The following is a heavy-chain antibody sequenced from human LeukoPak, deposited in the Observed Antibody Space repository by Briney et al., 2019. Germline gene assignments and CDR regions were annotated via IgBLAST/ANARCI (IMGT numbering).Heavy chain of an antibody. J-gene: IGHJ4*02. Sequence: ASVKVSCKASGYTFTGYYMHWVRQAPGQGLEWMGWINPNSGGTNYAQKFQGRVTMTRDTSISTAYMELSRLRSDDTAVYYCVGGYYDSSGYYPQGFDYWGQGTPVTVSS. D-gene: IGHD3-22*01. CDR2: INPNSGGT. CDR1: GYTFTGYY. CDR3: VGGYYDSSGYYPQGFDY. V-gene: IGHV1-2*02.